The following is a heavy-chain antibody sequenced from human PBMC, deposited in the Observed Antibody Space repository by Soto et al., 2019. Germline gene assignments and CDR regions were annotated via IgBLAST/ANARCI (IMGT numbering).Heavy chain of an antibody. CDR1: GSISTYY. V-gene: IGHV4-59*12. J-gene: IGHJ4*02. D-gene: IGHD3-9*01. CDR3: ARGGPHLLRYFDWSPFDY. Sequence: SETLSLTCTVGSISTYYWNWIRQPPGKGLEWIGYIYYMGRTNYNPSLKSRVTISVDTSKNQFSLKLSFVTAADTAVYYCARGGPHLLRYFDWSPFDYWGQGTLVTVSS. CDR2: IYYMGRT.